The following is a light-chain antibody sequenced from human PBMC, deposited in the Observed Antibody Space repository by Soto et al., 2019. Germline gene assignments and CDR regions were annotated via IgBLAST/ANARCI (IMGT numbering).Light chain of an antibody. CDR1: GSDIGAYNY. J-gene: IGLJ1*01. V-gene: IGLV2-14*01. Sequence: QSALTQPASVSGSPGQSITLSCTGTGSDIGAYNYVSWYQQHPGKAPKLIIHGVTHRPSGVSTRFSASKSAYTASLTISGLQAEDEADYYCSSFTTNYFYVFGPGTKVTVL. CDR2: GVT. CDR3: SSFTTNYFYV.